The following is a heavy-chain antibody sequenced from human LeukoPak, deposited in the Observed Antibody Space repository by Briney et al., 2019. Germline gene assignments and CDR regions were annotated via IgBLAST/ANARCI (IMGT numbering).Heavy chain of an antibody. V-gene: IGHV3-23*01. CDR1: GFTFSSYA. CDR2: ISGSGGST. J-gene: IGHJ4*02. CDR3: SRARDDLWSGFLHRDFDY. Sequence: GGSLRLSCAASGFTFSSYAMSWVRQAPGKGLEWVSAISGSGGSTYYADSVKGRFTISRDNSKNTLYLQMNSLRAEDTAVYYCSRARDDLWSGFLHRDFDYWGQGTLVTVSS. D-gene: IGHD3-3*01.